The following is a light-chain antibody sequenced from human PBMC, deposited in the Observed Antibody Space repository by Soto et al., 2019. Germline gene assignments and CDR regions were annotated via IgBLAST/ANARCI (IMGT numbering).Light chain of an antibody. V-gene: IGKV1-9*01. J-gene: IGKJ5*01. CDR1: QGTSSY. Sequence: DIQLTQSPSFLSASVGDRVTITCRASQGTSSYLAWFQQKPGRAPKLLIYGASTLQSGVPARLSGSGSGTDFTLTISNLQPEDFATYYCQQLNAYPLTFGQGTRLETK. CDR2: GAS. CDR3: QQLNAYPLT.